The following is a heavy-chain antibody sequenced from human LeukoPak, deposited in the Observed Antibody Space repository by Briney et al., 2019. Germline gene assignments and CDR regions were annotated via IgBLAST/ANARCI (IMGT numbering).Heavy chain of an antibody. J-gene: IGHJ6*04. CDR1: GGSFSGYY. V-gene: IGHV4-34*01. Sequence: SETLSLTCAVYGGSFSGYYWSWIRQPPGKGLEWIGEINHSGSTNYNPSLKSRVTISVGTSKNQFSLKLSSVTAADTAVYYCARFGGGYYYYGMDVWGKGTTVTVSS. CDR2: INHSGST. D-gene: IGHD3-16*01. CDR3: ARFGGGYYYYGMDV.